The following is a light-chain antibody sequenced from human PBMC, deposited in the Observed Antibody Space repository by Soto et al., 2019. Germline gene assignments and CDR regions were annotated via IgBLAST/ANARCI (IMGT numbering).Light chain of an antibody. CDR1: SSNIGAGYD. CDR3: QSHDSSLHASV. Sequence: QSVLTQPPSVSGAPGQRVTISCTVSSSNIGAGYDVHWYLQLPGTAPKLLIYGNTNRPSGVPDRLSGSKSGSSASLAITGLQAEDEADYYCQSHDSSLHASVFGTGTKVTVL. CDR2: GNT. J-gene: IGLJ1*01. V-gene: IGLV1-40*01.